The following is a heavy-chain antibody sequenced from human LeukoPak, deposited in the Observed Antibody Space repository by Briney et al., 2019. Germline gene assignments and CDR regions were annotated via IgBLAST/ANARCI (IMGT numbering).Heavy chain of an antibody. D-gene: IGHD4-11*01. CDR3: ARGSYSDYPTNDY. Sequence: PSETLSLTCTVSGGSISSGDYYWSWIRQPPGKGLEWIGYIYYSGGTYYNPSLKSRVTISVDTSKNQFSLKLSSVTAADTAVYYCARGSYSDYPTNDYWGQGTLVTVSS. CDR2: IYYSGGT. CDR1: GGSISSGDYY. V-gene: IGHV4-30-4*01. J-gene: IGHJ4*02.